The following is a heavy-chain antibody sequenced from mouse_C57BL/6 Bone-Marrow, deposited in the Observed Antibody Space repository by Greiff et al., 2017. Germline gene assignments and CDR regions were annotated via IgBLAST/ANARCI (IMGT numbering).Heavy chain of an antibody. Sequence: EVQLQQSGAELVRPGASVTLSCPASGFNIKDDYMHWVKQRPEQGLEWIGWIDPENGDTEYASKFQGKATITADTSSNTAYLQLSSLTSEDTAVYYCTTFDGYYGGYWGQGTTLTVSS. CDR3: TTFDGYYGGY. CDR1: GFNIKDDY. CDR2: IDPENGDT. D-gene: IGHD2-3*01. V-gene: IGHV14-4*01. J-gene: IGHJ2*01.